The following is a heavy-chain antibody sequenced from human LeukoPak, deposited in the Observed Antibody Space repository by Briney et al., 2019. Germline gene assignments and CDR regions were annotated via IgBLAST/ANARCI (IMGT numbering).Heavy chain of an antibody. V-gene: IGHV3-23*01. J-gene: IGHJ4*02. CDR2: ISGSGGST. Sequence: GGSLRLSCAASGFTVSSNYMSWVRQAPGKGLEWVSAISGSGGSTYYADSVKGRFTISRDNSKNTLYLQMNSLRAEDTAVYYCAKTARRSSSWYYYFDYWGQGTLVTVSS. D-gene: IGHD6-13*01. CDR3: AKTARRSSSWYYYFDY. CDR1: GFTVSSNY.